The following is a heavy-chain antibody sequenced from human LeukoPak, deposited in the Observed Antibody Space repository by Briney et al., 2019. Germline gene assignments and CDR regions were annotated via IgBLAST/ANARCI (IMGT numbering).Heavy chain of an antibody. CDR3: AKGGGDYLIYYGMDV. CDR2: VSGSGGST. Sequence: GGSLRLSCAASGFTFSSYAMSWVRQAPGKGLEWVSGVSGSGGSTYYADSVKGRFTISRDSSKNTLYLQMNTLRAEDTAVYYCAKGGGDYLIYYGMDVWGQGTTVTVSS. V-gene: IGHV3-23*01. D-gene: IGHD4-17*01. CDR1: GFTFSSYA. J-gene: IGHJ6*02.